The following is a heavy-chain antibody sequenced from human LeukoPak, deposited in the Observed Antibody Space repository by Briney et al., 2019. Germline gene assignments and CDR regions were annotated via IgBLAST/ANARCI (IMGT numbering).Heavy chain of an antibody. CDR1: GFTFSSYG. V-gene: IGHV3-30*02. CDR2: IRYDGSNK. CDR3: AKDPPMYSGSYFDY. J-gene: IGHJ4*02. D-gene: IGHD1-26*01. Sequence: GGSLRLSCAASGFTFSSYGMHWVRQAPDKGLEWVAFIRYDGSNKYYADSVKGRFTISRDNSKNTLYLQMNSLRAEDTAVYYCAKDPPMYSGSYFDYWGQGTLVTVSS.